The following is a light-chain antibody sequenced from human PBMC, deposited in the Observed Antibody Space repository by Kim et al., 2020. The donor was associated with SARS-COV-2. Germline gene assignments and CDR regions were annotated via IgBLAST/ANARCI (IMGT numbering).Light chain of an antibody. CDR2: KDT. CDR1: KLGDKY. V-gene: IGLV3-1*01. Sequence: VSPGKTARITCSGDKLGDKYVFWYQQKPGQSHVLVIYKDTKRPSGIPERFSASNSGNTATLTISGTQATDEADYYCQAWDSGTAVVFGGGTQLTVL. CDR3: QAWDSGTAVV. J-gene: IGLJ2*01.